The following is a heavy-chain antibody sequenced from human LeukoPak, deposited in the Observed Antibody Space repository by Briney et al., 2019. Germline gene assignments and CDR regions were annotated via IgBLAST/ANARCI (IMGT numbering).Heavy chain of an antibody. Sequence: GESLKISCKGSGYSFTNYWIAWVRQMPGKGLEWMGIIHPGDSNTRYSPSFQGQVTISVDKSITTAYLQWSSLKASDTAVYYCATGRYCSGTTCYSSLDFWGQGTLVTVSS. V-gene: IGHV5-51*01. CDR2: IHPGDSNT. J-gene: IGHJ4*02. CDR1: GYSFTNYW. D-gene: IGHD2-15*01. CDR3: ATGRYCSGTTCYSSLDF.